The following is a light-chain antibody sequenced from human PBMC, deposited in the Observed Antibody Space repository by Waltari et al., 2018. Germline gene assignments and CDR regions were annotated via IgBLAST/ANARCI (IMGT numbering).Light chain of an antibody. CDR3: TSYAGSHNWV. V-gene: IGLV2-8*01. Sequence: QSALTQPPSASGSPGQSVTIPCTGTSSDVGGYNYVSWYQHHPGKAPNLMISEVNQRPSGVPDRFSGSKSGNTASLTVSGLQADDEADYYCTSYAGSHNWVFGGGTKLTVL. CDR1: SSDVGGYNY. CDR2: EVN. J-gene: IGLJ2*01.